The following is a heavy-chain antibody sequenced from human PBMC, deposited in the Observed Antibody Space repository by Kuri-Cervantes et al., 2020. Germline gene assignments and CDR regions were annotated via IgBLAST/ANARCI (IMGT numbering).Heavy chain of an antibody. D-gene: IGHD3-3*01. J-gene: IGHJ4*02. V-gene: IGHV4-61*02. CDR3: ASNPNYDFWSGYFDY. Sequence: SETLSLTCTVSGGSISSGSYYWSWIRQPAGKGLEWIGRIYTSGSTNYNPSLKSRVTISVDTSKNQFSLKLSSVSAADTAGYYCASNPNYDFWSGYFDYWGQGTLVTVSS. CDR1: GGSISSGSYY. CDR2: IYTSGST.